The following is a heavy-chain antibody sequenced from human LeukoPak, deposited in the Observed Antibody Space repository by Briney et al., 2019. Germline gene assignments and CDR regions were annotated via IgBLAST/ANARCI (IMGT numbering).Heavy chain of an antibody. CDR2: MNPNSGNT. Sequence: ASVKVSCKASGYTFTSYDINWVRQATGQGLEWMGWMNPNSGNTGYAQKFQGRVTMTRNTSISTAYMELSSLRSEDTAVYYCARGRGVSYSSSWYSGFDYWGQGTLVTVSS. D-gene: IGHD6-13*01. V-gene: IGHV1-8*01. CDR1: GYTFTSYD. J-gene: IGHJ4*02. CDR3: ARGRGVSYSSSWYSGFDY.